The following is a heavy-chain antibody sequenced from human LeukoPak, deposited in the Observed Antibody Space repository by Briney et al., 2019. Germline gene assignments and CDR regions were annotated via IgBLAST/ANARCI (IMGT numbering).Heavy chain of an antibody. CDR1: GYSINSGYY. D-gene: IGHD2-2*01. CDR2: IYHSGTT. CDR3: ARGHGTSRFSRPVP. V-gene: IGHV4-38-2*01. J-gene: IGHJ5*02. Sequence: SETLSLTCAVSGYSINSGYYWGWIRQPPGKGLEWIGSIYHSGTTYYNPSLKSRVTISVDTSKNQFSLKLSSVTAADTAVYYCARGHGTSRFSRPVPWGQGTLVTVSS.